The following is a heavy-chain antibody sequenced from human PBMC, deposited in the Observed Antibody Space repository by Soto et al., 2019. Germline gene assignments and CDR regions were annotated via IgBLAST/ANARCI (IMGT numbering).Heavy chain of an antibody. J-gene: IGHJ6*02. D-gene: IGHD2-2*01. CDR2: ISYDGSNK. V-gene: IGHV3-30*18. Sequence: GGSLRLSCAASGFTFSSYGMHWVRQAPGKGLEWVAVISYDGSNKYYADSVKGRFTISRDNSKNTLYLQMNSLRAEDTAVYYCAKDRGYCSSTSCPSRFQPDYYYYYGMDVWGQGTTVTVSS. CDR3: AKDRGYCSSTSCPSRFQPDYYYYYGMDV. CDR1: GFTFSSYG.